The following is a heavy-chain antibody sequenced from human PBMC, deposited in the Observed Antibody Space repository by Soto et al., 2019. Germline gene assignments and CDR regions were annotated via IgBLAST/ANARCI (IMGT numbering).Heavy chain of an antibody. D-gene: IGHD5-12*01. Sequence: KPGGSLRLSCAASGFTFSNAWISWVRQAPGKGLEWVGRIKSKTDGGTTDYAAPVKGRFTISRDDSKNTLYLQMNSLKTEDTAVYYCTTEVATDYYLDYWGQGTLVTVSS. CDR1: GFTFSNAW. CDR2: IKSKTDGGTT. J-gene: IGHJ4*02. CDR3: TTEVATDYYLDY. V-gene: IGHV3-15*01.